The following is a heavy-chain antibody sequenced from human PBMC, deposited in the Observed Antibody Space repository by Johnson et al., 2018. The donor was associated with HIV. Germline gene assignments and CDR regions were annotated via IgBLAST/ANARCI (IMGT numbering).Heavy chain of an antibody. J-gene: IGHJ3*02. V-gene: IGHV3-43*01. CDR2: ISWDGGST. Sequence: VQLVESGGVVVQPGGSLRLSCAASGFTFDDYTMHWVRQAPGKGLEWVSLISWDGGSTYYADSVKGRFTISRDNSKNSLYLQMNSLRTEDTALYYCAKDMEDSSGYYGAFDIWGQGTMVTVYS. CDR3: AKDMEDSSGYYGAFDI. CDR1: GFTFDDYT. D-gene: IGHD3-22*01.